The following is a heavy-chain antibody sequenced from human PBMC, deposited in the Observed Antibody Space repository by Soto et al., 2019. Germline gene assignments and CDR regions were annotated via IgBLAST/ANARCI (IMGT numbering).Heavy chain of an antibody. CDR1: GVSFSGYY. V-gene: IGHV4-34*01. CDR2: INHSGST. Sequence: SETLSLTCAVYGVSFSGYYWSWIRQPPGKGLEWIGEINHSGSTNYNPSLKSRVTISVDTSKNQFSLNLSSVTAADTAVYYCARKSGWYDRWDYWGQGTLVTVSS. D-gene: IGHD6-19*01. CDR3: ARKSGWYDRWDY. J-gene: IGHJ4*02.